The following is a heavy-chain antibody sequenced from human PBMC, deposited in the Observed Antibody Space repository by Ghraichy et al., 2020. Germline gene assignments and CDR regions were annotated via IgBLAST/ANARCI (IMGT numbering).Heavy chain of an antibody. J-gene: IGHJ5*02. CDR2: IYYSGST. V-gene: IGHV4-59*01. CDR1: GGSISSYY. Sequence: SETLSLTCTVSGGSISSYYWSWIRQPPGKGLEWIGYIYYSGSTNYNPSLKSRVTISVDTSKNQFSLKLSYVTAADTAVYSCARGGDDYGDYGGATNWFDPWGQGTLVTVSS. CDR3: ARGGDDYGDYGGATNWFDP. D-gene: IGHD4-17*01.